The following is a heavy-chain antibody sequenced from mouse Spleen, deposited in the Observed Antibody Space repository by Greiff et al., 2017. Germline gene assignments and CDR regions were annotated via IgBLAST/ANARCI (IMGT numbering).Heavy chain of an antibody. V-gene: IGHV2-6-1*01. CDR2: IWSDGST. CDR1: GFSLTSYG. D-gene: IGHD2-4*01. Sequence: VQLQQSGPGLVAPSQSLSITCTVSGFSLTSYGVHWVRQPPGKGLEWLVVIWSDGSTTYNSALKSRLSISKDNSKSQVFLKMNSLQTDDTAMYYCARHRDYDYDYAMDYWGQGTSVTVSS. J-gene: IGHJ4*01. CDR3: ARHRDYDYDYAMDY.